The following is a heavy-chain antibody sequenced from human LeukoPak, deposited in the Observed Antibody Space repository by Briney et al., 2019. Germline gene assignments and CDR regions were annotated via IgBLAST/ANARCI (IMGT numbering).Heavy chain of an antibody. D-gene: IGHD4-17*01. Sequence: ASVKVSCKASGYTFTSYGISWVRQAPGQGLEWMGWISAYNGNTNYAQKLQGRVTMTTDTSTSTAYMELRSLRSDDTAVYYCTRGRYGDPTYYYYYMDVWGKGTTVTVSS. CDR2: ISAYNGNT. J-gene: IGHJ6*03. CDR1: GYTFTSYG. V-gene: IGHV1-18*01. CDR3: TRGRYGDPTYYYYYMDV.